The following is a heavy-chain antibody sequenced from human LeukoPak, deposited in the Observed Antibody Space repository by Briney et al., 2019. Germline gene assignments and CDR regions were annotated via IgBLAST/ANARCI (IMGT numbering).Heavy chain of an antibody. D-gene: IGHD2-2*01. CDR1: GYTFTSYG. CDR2: ISAYNGNT. J-gene: IGHJ5*02. Sequence: AASVKVSCKASGYTFTSYGISWVRQAPGQGLEWMGWISAYNGNTNYAQKLQGRVTITRDTSASTAYMELSSLRSEDTAVYYCARGRVVPAAKDWFDPWGQGTLVTVSS. CDR3: ARGRVVPAAKDWFDP. V-gene: IGHV1-18*04.